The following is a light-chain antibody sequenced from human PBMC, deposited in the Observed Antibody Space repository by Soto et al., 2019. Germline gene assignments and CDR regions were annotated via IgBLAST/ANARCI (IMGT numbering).Light chain of an antibody. J-gene: IGKJ2*01. CDR3: NRCFIFPYT. V-gene: IGKV1-5*03. Sequence: DIQLTQSPSTLSASVGDRVTITCRASQSIGSWLAWYQQTPGQAPKLLIYTASHLHSGVPSRFSGSGFGTEFTLTTTTLQPDDFATYACNRCFIFPYTFGQGTKVEIK. CDR2: TAS. CDR1: QSIGSW.